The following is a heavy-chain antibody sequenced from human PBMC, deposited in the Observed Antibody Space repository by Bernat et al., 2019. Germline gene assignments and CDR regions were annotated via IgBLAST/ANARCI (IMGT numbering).Heavy chain of an antibody. Sequence: EVQLLESGGGLVQPGGSLRLSCVASGFTFSNYAMSWVRQAPGKGLEWVSVISGGGGDTHYADSVKGRFTISRDNSKNTLYLQMNSLRAEDTAVYYCATRQSTLVPGVIDYWGQGTLVTVSS. CDR2: ISGGGGDT. J-gene: IGHJ4*02. CDR3: ATRQSTLVPGVIDY. CDR1: GFTFSNYA. D-gene: IGHD3-10*01. V-gene: IGHV3-23*01.